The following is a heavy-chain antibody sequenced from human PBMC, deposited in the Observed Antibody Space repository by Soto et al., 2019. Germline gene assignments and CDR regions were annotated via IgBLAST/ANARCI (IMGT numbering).Heavy chain of an antibody. J-gene: IGHJ6*02. CDR3: ARGGTAIRYYDWYGDYGMDV. Sequence: QVQLVQSGAEVKKPGASVKVSCKASGYTFTNYGISWVRQAPGQGRGWMGWISSYNGNTNYAQKLQGRVTMTTDTSTSTAYMELRSLRSDDTAVYYCARGGTAIRYYDWYGDYGMDVWGQGTTVIVSS. V-gene: IGHV1-18*01. CDR1: GYTFTNYG. D-gene: IGHD3-9*01. CDR2: ISSYNGNT.